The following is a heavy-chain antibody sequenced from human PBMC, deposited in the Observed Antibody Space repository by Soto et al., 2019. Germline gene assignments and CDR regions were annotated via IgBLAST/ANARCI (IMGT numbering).Heavy chain of an antibody. CDR3: ARGVAGIGGWYFDL. D-gene: IGHD6-19*01. V-gene: IGHV1-3*04. CDR2: INTGNDNT. Sequence: QVQVVQSGAEVKKPGASVKVSCKASGYTFSSYAMHWVRQAPGQRLEWMGWINTGNDNTKYSQKFQGRVTLTMDTAVSTAYMELSSLTSKDTAVYYCARGVAGIGGWYFDLWGRGTLVTVSS. CDR1: GYTFSSYA. J-gene: IGHJ2*01.